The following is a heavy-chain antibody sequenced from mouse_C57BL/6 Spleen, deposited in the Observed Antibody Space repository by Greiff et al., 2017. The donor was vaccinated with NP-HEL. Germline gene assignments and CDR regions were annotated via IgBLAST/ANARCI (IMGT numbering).Heavy chain of an antibody. V-gene: IGHV1-53*01. CDR2: INPSNGGT. D-gene: IGHD1-1*01. Sequence: QVQLMQPGTELVKPGASVKLSCKASGYTFTSYWMHWVKQRPGQGLEWIGHINPSNGGTNYNEKFKSKATLTVDKSSSTAYMQLSSLTSEYSAVYYCARWDYYGSSYGAYWGQGTLVTVSA. CDR1: GYTFTSYW. CDR3: ARWDYYGSSYGAY. J-gene: IGHJ3*01.